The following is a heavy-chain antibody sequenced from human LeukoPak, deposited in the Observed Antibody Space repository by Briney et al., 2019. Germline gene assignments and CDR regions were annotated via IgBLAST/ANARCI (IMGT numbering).Heavy chain of an antibody. D-gene: IGHD7-27*01. CDR3: ARGANWGSPDY. J-gene: IGHJ4*02. CDR1: GGSTSSSSFY. Sequence: PSETLSLTCTVSGGSTSSSSFYWGWIRQPPGKGLECIGRISYSGRTYYNPSLQSRVTISVDTSKNQFSLRLSSVTAADTAVYYCARGANWGSPDYWGQGTLVTVSS. V-gene: IGHV4-39*01. CDR2: ISYSGRT.